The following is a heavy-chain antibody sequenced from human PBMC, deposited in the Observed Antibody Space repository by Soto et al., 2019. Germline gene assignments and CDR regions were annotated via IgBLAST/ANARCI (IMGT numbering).Heavy chain of an antibody. CDR3: ARAGLCICGRYDAWGNWFDP. J-gene: IGHJ5*02. CDR2: IGTAGDT. D-gene: IGHD2-15*01. Sequence: PGGSLRLSCAASGFTFSSYDMHWVRQATGKGLEWVSAIGTAGDTYYPGSVKGRFTISRENAKNSLYLQMNSLRAGDTAVYYCARAGLCICGRYDAWGNWFDPWGQGTLVTVSS. V-gene: IGHV3-13*01. CDR1: GFTFSSYD.